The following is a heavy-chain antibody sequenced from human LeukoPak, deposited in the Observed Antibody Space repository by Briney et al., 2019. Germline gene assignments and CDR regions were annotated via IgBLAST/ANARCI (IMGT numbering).Heavy chain of an antibody. D-gene: IGHD6-19*01. J-gene: IGHJ4*02. CDR3: ARSWLAVAAQGL. V-gene: IGHV3-69-1*01. Sequence: GGSLRLSCAASGFAISTYAMAWVRQAPGKGLEWISSLSSGRSPSYSDSLEGRLTMSSDNARNTLYLQMNSLRAEDTAVYYCARSWLAVAAQGLWGQGTLVTVSS. CDR2: LSSGRSP. CDR1: GFAISTYA.